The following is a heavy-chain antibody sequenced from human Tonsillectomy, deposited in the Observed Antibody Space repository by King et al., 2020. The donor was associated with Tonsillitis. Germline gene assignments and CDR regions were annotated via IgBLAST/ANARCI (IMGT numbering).Heavy chain of an antibody. Sequence: VQLQQSGPGLVKPSQTLSLTCAISGDSVSSNSAAWNWIRPSPSRGLEWLGRTYQRSKWYNEYAMSVKSRITITPDTSKNQFSLQLNSVTLEDTAVYYCVRGEYGGYDFDYWGQGTLVTVSS. CDR1: GDSVSSNSAA. CDR3: VRGEYGGYDFDY. CDR2: TYQRSKWYN. D-gene: IGHD5-12*01. J-gene: IGHJ4*02. V-gene: IGHV6-1*01.